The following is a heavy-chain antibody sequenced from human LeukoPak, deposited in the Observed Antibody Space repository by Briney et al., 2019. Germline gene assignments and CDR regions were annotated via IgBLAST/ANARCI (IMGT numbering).Heavy chain of an antibody. D-gene: IGHD6-6*01. Sequence: GGSLRLSCAASGFTFSSYAMSWVRQAPGKGLEWVSAISGSGGSTYYADSVKGRFTISRDNSKNTLYLQMNSLRAEGTAVYYCAKVPNSSSSLDYWGQGTLVTVSS. CDR1: GFTFSSYA. J-gene: IGHJ4*02. V-gene: IGHV3-23*01. CDR3: AKVPNSSSSLDY. CDR2: ISGSGGST.